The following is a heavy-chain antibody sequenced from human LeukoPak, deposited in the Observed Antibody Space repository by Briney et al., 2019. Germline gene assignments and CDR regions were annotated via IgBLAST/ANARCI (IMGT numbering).Heavy chain of an antibody. V-gene: IGHV3-48*01. CDR2: ITNTI. J-gene: IGHJ3*02. CDR3: VRDNRYAFDI. CDR1: GFTFSSHS. Sequence: TGGSLRLSCAASGFTFSSHSMNWVRQAPGKGLEWIAYITNTIHYADSVKGRFTISRDNARNSLYLQMNSLRAGDTAVYYCVRDNRYAFDIWGQGTMVTVSS.